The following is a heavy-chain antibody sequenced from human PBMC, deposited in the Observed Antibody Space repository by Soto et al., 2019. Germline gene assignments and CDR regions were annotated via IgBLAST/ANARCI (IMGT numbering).Heavy chain of an antibody. CDR3: ARHLFNDRNSIYYYYYVDV. CDR2: IHYSGST. V-gene: IGHV4-39*01. Sequence: SETLSLTCTVSGGSLSSRSYYWGWIRQPPGKGLEWIGSIHYSGSTYYTPSLNSRVTISVDTSKNQFSLKVSSVTAADTAVYYCARHLFNDRNSIYYYYYVDVWGKGTTVTVSS. D-gene: IGHD3-22*01. J-gene: IGHJ6*03. CDR1: GGSLSSRSYY.